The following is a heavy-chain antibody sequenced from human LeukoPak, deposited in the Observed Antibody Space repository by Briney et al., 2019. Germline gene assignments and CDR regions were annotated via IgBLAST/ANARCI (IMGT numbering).Heavy chain of an antibody. Sequence: GGSLRLSCAASGFTVTSNHMNWVRQAPGKGLEWVSSISSSGSYIYYADSVKGRFTISRDNAKNSLYLQMNSLRAEDTALYYCARDDYGSGRYYFDYWGQGTLVTVSS. CDR2: ISSSGSYI. D-gene: IGHD3-10*01. CDR1: GFTVTSNH. V-gene: IGHV3-21*01. J-gene: IGHJ4*02. CDR3: ARDDYGSGRYYFDY.